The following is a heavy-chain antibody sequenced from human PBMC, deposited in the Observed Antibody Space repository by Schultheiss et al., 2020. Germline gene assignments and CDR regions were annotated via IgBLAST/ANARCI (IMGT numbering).Heavy chain of an antibody. J-gene: IGHJ6*02. V-gene: IGHV4-59*12. CDR3: ARGEAYDFWSGYPNYYYYYGMDV. D-gene: IGHD3-3*01. CDR2: IYSSGTT. Sequence: SETLSLTCTVSGGSISSYYWSWTRQPPGKGLEWIGYIYSSGTTNYNPSLKSRVTMSVDKSKNQFSLKLSSVTAADTAVYYCARGEAYDFWSGYPNYYYYYGMDVWGQGTTVTVSS. CDR1: GGSISSYY.